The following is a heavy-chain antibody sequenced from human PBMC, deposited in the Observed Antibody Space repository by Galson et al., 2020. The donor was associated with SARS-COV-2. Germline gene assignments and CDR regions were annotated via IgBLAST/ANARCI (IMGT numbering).Heavy chain of an antibody. CDR1: GFKFSSHG. J-gene: IGHJ4*02. Sequence: GGSLRLSCAASGFKFSSHGMHWVRKTPGKGLEWLAVIWYDGNTEYYADSVKGRFTISRDNSKNTLYLQMNSLRAEDTAVYYCAKDSVATIQFFDYWGQGTLVTVSS. V-gene: IGHV3-33*06. CDR2: IWYDGNTE. D-gene: IGHD5-12*01. CDR3: AKDSVATIQFFDY.